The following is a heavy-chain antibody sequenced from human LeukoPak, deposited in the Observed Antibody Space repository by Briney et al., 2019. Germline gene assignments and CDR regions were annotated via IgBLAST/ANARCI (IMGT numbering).Heavy chain of an antibody. CDR1: GDSISSYY. D-gene: IGHD3-10*01. J-gene: IGHJ4*02. CDR2: ISRRDDYT. V-gene: IGHV3-23*01. CDR3: ANDYRSGSFHDF. Sequence: ETLSLTCTVSGDSISSYYWNWIRQPPGKGLEWVSVISRRDDYTYYADSVKGRFTISRDNSKNTLYLQMNTLRAEDTAVYYCANDYRSGSFHDFWGQGTLVTVSS.